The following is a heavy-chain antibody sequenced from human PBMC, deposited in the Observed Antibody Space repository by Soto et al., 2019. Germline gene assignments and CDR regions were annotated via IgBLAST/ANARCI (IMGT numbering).Heavy chain of an antibody. V-gene: IGHV3-30-3*01. CDR1: GFTFSSYA. CDR3: TKDWALEADRKIFDC. J-gene: IGHJ4*02. Sequence: GGSLRLSCAASGFTFSSYAMHWVRQAPVNGLEFVAVISYYLSNKYYADSVKGRLTISRYNSKNTLYLQMNSLRVEDTAVYYCTKDWALEADRKIFDCWGQGTLVTVSS. D-gene: IGHD3-3*01. CDR2: ISYYLSNK.